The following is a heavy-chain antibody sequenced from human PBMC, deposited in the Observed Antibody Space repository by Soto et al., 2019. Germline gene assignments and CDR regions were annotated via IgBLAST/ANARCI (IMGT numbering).Heavy chain of an antibody. CDR3: ARRRIVPTTNFDY. J-gene: IGHJ4*02. D-gene: IGHD1-26*01. CDR2: IFHTGAT. CDR1: GDSISSSSFY. V-gene: IGHV4-39*01. Sequence: SETLSLTCTVSGDSISSSSFYWGWIRQLPGKGLEWIGHIFHTGATYQNPTLKSRLRMSVDTSKNQFSLNLSSVTATDTAVYYCARRRIVPTTNFDYWGQGTLVTVSS.